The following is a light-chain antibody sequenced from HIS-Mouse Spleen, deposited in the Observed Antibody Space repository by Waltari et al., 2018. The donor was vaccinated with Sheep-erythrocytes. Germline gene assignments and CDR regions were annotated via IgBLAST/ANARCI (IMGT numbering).Light chain of an antibody. CDR2: QDS. CDR1: NLGDKY. Sequence: SYELTQPPPVSVSPGQTASITCSGDNLGDKYACWYQQKPGQYPVLVIYQDSKRPTGIPGRFSCSNSGNTATLTISGTQAMDVADYYCQAWDSSTAGNVVFGGGTKLTVL. CDR3: QAWDSSTAGNVV. J-gene: IGLJ2*01. V-gene: IGLV3-1*01.